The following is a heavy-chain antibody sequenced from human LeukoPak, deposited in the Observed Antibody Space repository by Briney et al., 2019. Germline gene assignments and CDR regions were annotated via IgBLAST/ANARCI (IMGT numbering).Heavy chain of an antibody. CDR1: GGSISSSSYY. CDR3: ARREYSSDWDH. CDR2: IYYSGST. J-gene: IGHJ4*02. V-gene: IGHV4-39*01. Sequence: SETLSLTCTVSGGSISSSSYYWGWIRQPPGKGLEWIGSIYYSGSTYYNPPLKSRVTISVDTSKNQFSLKLSSVTAADTAVYYCARREYSSDWDHWGQGTLVTVSS. D-gene: IGHD6-19*01.